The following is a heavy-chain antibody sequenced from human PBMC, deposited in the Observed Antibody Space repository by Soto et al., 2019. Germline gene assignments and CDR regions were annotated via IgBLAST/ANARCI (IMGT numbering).Heavy chain of an antibody. CDR1: GGSISSGNW. V-gene: IGHV4-4*02. CDR2: IYHSGST. CDR3: ARAPRYPAAPYCSSTSCYGSSPTKLNWFDP. Sequence: PSETLSLTCAVSGGSISSGNWWSWVRQPPGKGLEWIGDIYHSGSTNYNPSLKSRVTISVDKSKNQFSLKLSSVTAADTAVYYCARAPRYPAAPYCSSTSCYGSSPTKLNWFDPWGQGTLVTVSS. J-gene: IGHJ5*02. D-gene: IGHD2-2*01.